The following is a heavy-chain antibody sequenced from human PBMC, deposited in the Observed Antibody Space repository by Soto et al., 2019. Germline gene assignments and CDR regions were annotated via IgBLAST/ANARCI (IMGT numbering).Heavy chain of an antibody. CDR3: ARAMLRYFDWLLFLDY. CDR2: ISAYNGNT. CDR1: GYTFTSYG. Sequence: ASVKVSCKSSGYTFTSYGISCVRQAPGQGLEWMGWISAYNGNTNYAQKLQGRVTMTTDTSTSTAYMELRSLRSDDTAVYYCARAMLRYFDWLLFLDYWGQGTLVTVSS. V-gene: IGHV1-18*01. J-gene: IGHJ4*02. D-gene: IGHD3-9*01.